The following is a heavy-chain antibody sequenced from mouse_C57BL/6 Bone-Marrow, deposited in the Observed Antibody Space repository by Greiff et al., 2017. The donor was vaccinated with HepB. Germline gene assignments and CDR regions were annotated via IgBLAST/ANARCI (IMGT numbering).Heavy chain of an antibody. Sequence: VQLQQSGAELVKPGASVKISCKASGYAFSSYWMNWVKQRPGKGLEWIGQIYPGDGDTNYNGKFKGKATLTADKSSSTAYMQLSSLTSEDSAVYFCTRPGDYDEGGFDYWGQGTTLTVSS. D-gene: IGHD2-4*01. CDR2: IYPGDGDT. J-gene: IGHJ2*01. CDR1: GYAFSSYW. CDR3: TRPGDYDEGGFDY. V-gene: IGHV1-80*01.